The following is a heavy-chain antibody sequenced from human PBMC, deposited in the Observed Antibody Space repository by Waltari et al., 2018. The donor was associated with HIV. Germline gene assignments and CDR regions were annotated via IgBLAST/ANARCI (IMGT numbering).Heavy chain of an antibody. Sequence: VQLQESGPGLGKPSQTLSLTCTVSGGSISSANYYWNWNRQPAGNGLEWIGRIYTSGSTNYNPSPKSRVTISVDTSKNQFSLKLSSVTAADTAVYYCARGYSYGPYYFDYWGQGTLVTVSS. V-gene: IGHV4-61*02. CDR3: ARGYSYGPYYFDY. J-gene: IGHJ4*02. D-gene: IGHD5-18*01. CDR2: IYTSGST. CDR1: GGSISSANYY.